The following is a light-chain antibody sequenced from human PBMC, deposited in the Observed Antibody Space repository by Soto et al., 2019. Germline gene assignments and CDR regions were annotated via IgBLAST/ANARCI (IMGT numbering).Light chain of an antibody. CDR1: QSVSSIY. CDR3: QQCSPSSVA. J-gene: IGKJ4*01. V-gene: IGKV3D-20*02. CDR2: AAT. Sequence: EIVLTQSPGTLSLSPGERATLSCRASQSVSSIYLAWYQQKRGPPPRLIIGAATTGATGAPAMFGGSGSANQFTITSSRVQYDDFGFYHCQQCSPSSVAFGGGTKVDI.